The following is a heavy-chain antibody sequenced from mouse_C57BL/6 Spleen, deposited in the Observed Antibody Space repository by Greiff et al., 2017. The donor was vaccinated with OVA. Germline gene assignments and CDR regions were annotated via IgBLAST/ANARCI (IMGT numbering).Heavy chain of an antibody. Sequence: QVQLKESGAELVKPGASVKISCKASGYAFSSYWMNWVKQRPGKGLEWIGQIYPGDGDTNYNGKFKGKATLTADKSSSTAYMQLSSLTSEVSAVYVCAREDSSGYVGYFDYWGQGTTLTVSS. CDR3: AREDSSGYVGYFDY. V-gene: IGHV1-80*01. D-gene: IGHD3-2*02. CDR1: GYAFSSYW. CDR2: IYPGDGDT. J-gene: IGHJ2*01.